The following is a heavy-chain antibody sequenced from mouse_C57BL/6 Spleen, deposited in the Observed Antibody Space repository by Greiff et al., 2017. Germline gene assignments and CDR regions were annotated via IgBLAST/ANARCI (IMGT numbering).Heavy chain of an antibody. J-gene: IGHJ3*01. CDR2: IDPETGGT. CDR1: GYTFTDYE. Sequence: QVQLQQSGAELVRPGASVTLSCKASGYTFTDYEMHWAKQTPVHGLEWIGAIDPETGGTAYNQKFKGKAILTADKSSSTAYMELRSLTSEDSAVYYCTREGIEAWFAYWGQGTLVTVSA. CDR3: TREGIEAWFAY. V-gene: IGHV1-15*01.